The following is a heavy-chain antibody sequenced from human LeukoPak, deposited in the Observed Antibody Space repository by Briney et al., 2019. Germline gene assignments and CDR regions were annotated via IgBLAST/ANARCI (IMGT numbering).Heavy chain of an antibody. V-gene: IGHV3-21*01. CDR2: ISSSSSYI. J-gene: IGHJ4*02. Sequence: SGGSLRLSCAASGFTFSSYSMNWVRQAPGKGLEWVSSISSSSSYIYYADSVKGRFTISRDNARNTVYLQMNSLGAEDTAVYYCARGVRGGYYLDYWGQGSLVTVSP. D-gene: IGHD3-16*01. CDR1: GFTFSSYS. CDR3: ARGVRGGYYLDY.